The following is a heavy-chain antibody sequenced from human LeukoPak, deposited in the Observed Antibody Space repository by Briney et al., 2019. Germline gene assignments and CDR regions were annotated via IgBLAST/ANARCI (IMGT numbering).Heavy chain of an antibody. Sequence: GGSLTLSCAASAFTFSSHAMSWVRQAPGKGLEWVATITGSGAGTHYADSVKGRFTISRDNSKNTLSLQMNSLRAEDTAVYYCANSPKRDDYGDYFGAFDIWGQGTMVTVSS. J-gene: IGHJ3*02. V-gene: IGHV3-23*01. CDR2: ITGSGAGT. CDR3: ANSPKRDDYGDYFGAFDI. CDR1: AFTFSSHA. D-gene: IGHD4-17*01.